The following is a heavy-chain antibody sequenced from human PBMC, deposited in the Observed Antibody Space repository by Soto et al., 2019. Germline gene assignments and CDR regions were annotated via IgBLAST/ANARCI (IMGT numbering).Heavy chain of an antibody. Sequence: ASVKVSCKASGYTFTSYYMHWVRQAPGQGLEWMGIINPSGGSTSYSQKFQGRVTMTRDTSTSTVYMELSSLRSEDTAVYYCARDRQWLRIIDYWGQGTLVTVSS. D-gene: IGHD6-19*01. CDR1: GYTFTSYY. J-gene: IGHJ4*02. CDR2: INPSGGST. V-gene: IGHV1-46*01. CDR3: ARDRQWLRIIDY.